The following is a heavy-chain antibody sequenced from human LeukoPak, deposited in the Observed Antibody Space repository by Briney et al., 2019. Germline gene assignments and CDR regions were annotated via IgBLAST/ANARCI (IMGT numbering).Heavy chain of an antibody. CDR1: GGSISSYY. J-gene: IGHJ3*02. D-gene: IGHD5-18*01. CDR2: IYYSGST. CDR3: ARRLVDTAMQYAFDI. V-gene: IGHV4-59*08. Sequence: PSETLSLTCTVSGGSISSYYWSWIRQPPGKGLEWIGYIYYSGSTNYNPSLKSRVTISVDTSKNQFSLKLSSVTAADTAVYYCARRLVDTAMQYAFDIWGQGTMVTVSS.